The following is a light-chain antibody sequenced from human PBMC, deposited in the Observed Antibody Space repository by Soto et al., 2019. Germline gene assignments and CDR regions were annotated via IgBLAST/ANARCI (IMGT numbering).Light chain of an antibody. Sequence: VVMTHAPLSLPFAPLYPSSISVISVHGILHSHVYHYLDWYLQKPGQSPQLLIYLASNRASGVPDRFSGSGSGTDFTLKISRVEADDVGVYYCMQVLQSPITFGQGTRLEI. CDR3: MQVLQSPIT. J-gene: IGKJ5*01. CDR1: HGILHSHVYHY. V-gene: IGKV2-28*01. CDR2: LAS.